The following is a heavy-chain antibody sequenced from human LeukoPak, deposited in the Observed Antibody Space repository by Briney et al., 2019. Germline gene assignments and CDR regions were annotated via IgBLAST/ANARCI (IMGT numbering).Heavy chain of an antibody. CDR1: GGSISSYY. J-gene: IGHJ3*02. V-gene: IGHV4-59*01. CDR3: ATGYYDSSGYYPPDAFDI. CDR2: IYYSGRT. Sequence: SETLSLTCTVSGGSISSYYWSWGRQPPGKGLGWGGYIYYSGRTNYNTSLKIRVTISVDTSKNQFSLKLSSATAADTAVYYCATGYYDSSGYYPPDAFDIWGQGTMVTVSS. D-gene: IGHD3-22*01.